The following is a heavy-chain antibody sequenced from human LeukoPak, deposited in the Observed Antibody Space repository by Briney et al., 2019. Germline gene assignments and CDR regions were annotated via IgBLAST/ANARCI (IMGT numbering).Heavy chain of an antibody. V-gene: IGHV3-21*01. Sequence: NPGGSLRLSCAASEFTFSSYTMNWVRQAPGKGLEWVSSISSSSSYIYYADSVKGRFTISRDNAKNSLYLQMNSLRADDTAVYYCARDGSIVGASRPTPFDYWGQGTLVTVSS. CDR2: ISSSSSYI. D-gene: IGHD1-26*01. CDR3: ARDGSIVGASRPTPFDY. CDR1: EFTFSSYT. J-gene: IGHJ4*02.